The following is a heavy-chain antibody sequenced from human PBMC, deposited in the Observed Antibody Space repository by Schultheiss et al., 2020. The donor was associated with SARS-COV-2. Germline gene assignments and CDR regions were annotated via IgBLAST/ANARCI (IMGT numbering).Heavy chain of an antibody. D-gene: IGHD4-17*01. CDR2: ISSSSSTI. CDR3: AKDPVPYYGDYGAPYYYYYYGMDV. V-gene: IGHV3-48*04. J-gene: IGHJ6*02. Sequence: GGSLRLSCSASGFTFSSYSMNWVRQAPGKGLEWVSYISSSSSTIYYADSVKGRFTISRDNAKNSLYLQMNSLGAEDTAVYYCAKDPVPYYGDYGAPYYYYYYGMDVWGQGTTVTVSS. CDR1: GFTFSSYS.